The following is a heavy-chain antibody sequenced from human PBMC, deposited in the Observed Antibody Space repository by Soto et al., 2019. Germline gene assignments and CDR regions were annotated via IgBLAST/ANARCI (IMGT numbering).Heavy chain of an antibody. J-gene: IGHJ3*01. CDR1: GFTFSSYS. Sequence: EVHLVESGGGLVKPGGSLRLSCAASGFTFSSYSMNWVRQAPGKGLEWVSSISSSSSYIYYADSVKARFTISRDNAKNSLYLQMNSLRAEDTALYYCARDREGVGAGLFWGQGTMVTVSS. CDR3: ARDREGVGAGLF. CDR2: ISSSSSYI. D-gene: IGHD1-26*01. V-gene: IGHV3-21*01.